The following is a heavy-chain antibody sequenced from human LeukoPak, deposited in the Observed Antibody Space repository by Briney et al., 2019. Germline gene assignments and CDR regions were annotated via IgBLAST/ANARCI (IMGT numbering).Heavy chain of an antibody. V-gene: IGHV4-59*01. CDR1: GGSISSYY. CDR2: IYYSGST. CDR3: ARVTPRIAAAAPGWFDP. D-gene: IGHD6-13*01. Sequence: PSETLSLTCTVSGGSISSYYWSWIRQPPGKGLEWIGYIYYSGSTNYNPSLKSRVTISVDTSKNQFSLKLSSVTAADTAVYYCARVTPRIAAAAPGWFDPWGQGTLVTVSS. J-gene: IGHJ5*02.